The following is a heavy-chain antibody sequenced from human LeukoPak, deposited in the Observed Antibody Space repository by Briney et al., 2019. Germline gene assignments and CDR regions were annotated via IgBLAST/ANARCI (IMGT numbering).Heavy chain of an antibody. V-gene: IGHV4-34*01. CDR3: ARGFGGTMVRGVIIPRNLFDY. J-gene: IGHJ4*02. D-gene: IGHD3-10*01. Sequence: SETLSLTCAVYGGSFSGYYWSWIRQPPGKGLEWIGEINHSGSTNYNPSLKSRVTISVDTSKNQFSLKLSSVTAADTAVYYCARGFGGTMVRGVIIPRNLFDYWGQGTLVTVSS. CDR1: GGSFSGYY. CDR2: INHSGST.